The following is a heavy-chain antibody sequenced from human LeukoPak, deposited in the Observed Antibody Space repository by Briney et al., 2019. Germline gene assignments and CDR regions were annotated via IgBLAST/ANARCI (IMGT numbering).Heavy chain of an antibody. Sequence: GASVKVSCKASGGTFSSYAISWGRQAPGQGLEWMGGSIPIFGTANYAQKFQGRVTSTPDESTSTAYMELISVRSEDTAVYYCAAYYDSSGYYYSFDYWGQGTLVTVSS. D-gene: IGHD3-22*01. CDR2: SIPIFGTA. J-gene: IGHJ4*02. CDR3: AAYYDSSGYYYSFDY. V-gene: IGHV1-69*13. CDR1: GGTFSSYA.